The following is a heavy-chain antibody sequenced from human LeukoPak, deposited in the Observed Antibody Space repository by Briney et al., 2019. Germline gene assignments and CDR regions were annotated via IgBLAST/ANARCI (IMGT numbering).Heavy chain of an antibody. CDR1: GFIFSSYE. V-gene: IGHV3-21*01. J-gene: IGHJ3*02. D-gene: IGHD4-17*01. CDR2: ISSSSSYI. Sequence: GGSLRLSCAASGFIFSSYEMNWVRQAPGKGLEWVSSISSSSSYIYYADSVKGRFTISRDNAKNSLYLQMNSLRAEDTAVYYCARDGNYGDYYDAFDIWGQGTMVTVSS. CDR3: ARDGNYGDYYDAFDI.